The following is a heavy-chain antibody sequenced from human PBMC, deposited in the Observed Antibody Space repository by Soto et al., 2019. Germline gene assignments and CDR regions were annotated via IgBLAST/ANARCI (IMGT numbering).Heavy chain of an antibody. CDR2: IYWDDDK. V-gene: IGHV2-5*02. Sequence: QITLKESGPTLVKPTQTLTLTCTFSGFSLSTSGVGVGWIRQPPGKALEWLALIYWDDDKRYSLSLKSRLTITKDTTKNEVVHTMTTMDPVDTATYYCAHSRPFFYYCDYWGQGTMVTVSS. D-gene: IGHD3-3*01. CDR3: AHSRPFFYYCDY. CDR1: GFSLSTSGVG. J-gene: IGHJ4*02.